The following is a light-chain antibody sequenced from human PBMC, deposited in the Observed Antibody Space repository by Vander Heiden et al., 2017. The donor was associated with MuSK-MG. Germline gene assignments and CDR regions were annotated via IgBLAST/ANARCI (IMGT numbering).Light chain of an antibody. CDR1: NSDVGSYNL. Sequence: GRSITSACTGTNSDVGSYNLVSWYQQHPGKVPKLIIYEGSKRPSGISNRFSGSKSANTASLTISGLQAEDEADYYCCSYAGSRTVIFGGGTKVTVL. V-gene: IGLV2-23*01. CDR2: EGS. J-gene: IGLJ2*01. CDR3: CSYAGSRTVI.